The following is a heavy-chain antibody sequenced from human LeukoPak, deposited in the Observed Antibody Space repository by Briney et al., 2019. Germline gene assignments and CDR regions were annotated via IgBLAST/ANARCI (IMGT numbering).Heavy chain of an antibody. CDR1: GGTFSSYA. CDR2: IIPIFGTA. CDR3: ARDRYGGQFDY. Sequence: ASVKVSCKASGGTFSSYAISWVRQAPGQGLEWMGGIIPIFGTANYAQKFRGRVTITADESTSTAYMELSSLRSEDTAVYYCARDRYGGQFDYWGQGTLVAVSS. V-gene: IGHV1-69*13. J-gene: IGHJ4*02. D-gene: IGHD3-16*01.